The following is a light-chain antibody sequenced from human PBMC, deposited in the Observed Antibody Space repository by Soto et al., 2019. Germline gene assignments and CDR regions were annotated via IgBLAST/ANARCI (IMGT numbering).Light chain of an antibody. CDR2: DAS. CDR3: QQRSDWPRT. CDR1: QSVNKY. Sequence: EIVLTQSPATLSLSPGERATLSCRASQSVNKYLAWYQQKLGQAPRLVIYDASRRATGIPARFSGSGSGTDFTLTISSLEPEDFAVYDCQQRSDWPRTFGQGTKVEIK. V-gene: IGKV3-11*01. J-gene: IGKJ1*01.